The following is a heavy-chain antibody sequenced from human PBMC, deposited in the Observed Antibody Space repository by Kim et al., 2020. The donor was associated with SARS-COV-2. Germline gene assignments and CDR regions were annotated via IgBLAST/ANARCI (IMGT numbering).Heavy chain of an antibody. CDR2: IYYSGST. CDR3: ARVRRTDPREMATIQYGMDV. Sequence: SETLSLTCTVSGGSISSYYWSWIRQPPGKGLEWIGYIYYSGSTNYNPSLKSRVTISVDTSKNQFSLKLSSVTAADTAVYYCARVRRTDPREMATIQYGMDVWGQGTTVTVSS. D-gene: IGHD5-12*01. CDR1: GGSISSYY. J-gene: IGHJ6*02. V-gene: IGHV4-59*13.